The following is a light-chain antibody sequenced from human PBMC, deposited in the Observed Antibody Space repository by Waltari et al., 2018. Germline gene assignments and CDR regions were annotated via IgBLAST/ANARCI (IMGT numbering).Light chain of an antibody. V-gene: IGKV4-1*01. J-gene: IGKJ2*01. Sequence: DIVMTQSPDSLAVSLGERATINCQSSQSVLHSPVNKDYLAWFQQRPGQPPKLLIYWASTRESGVPDRFSGSGSGTDFTLTISSLQAEDVAVYYCQQYHSPPYTFGQGTKLEI. CDR1: QSVLHSPVNKDY. CDR3: QQYHSPPYT. CDR2: WAS.